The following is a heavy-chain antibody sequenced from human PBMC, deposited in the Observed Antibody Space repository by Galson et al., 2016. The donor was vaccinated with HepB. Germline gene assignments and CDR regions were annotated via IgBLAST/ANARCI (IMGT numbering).Heavy chain of an antibody. Sequence: SLRLSCAASGFPLSSYGMHWVRQAPGKGLEWAALISYDGSNEYYADAVKGRFTVSRDNSKNTLYLQMNSLRVEDTAVYYCAREEGDYYYYGMDVWGQGTTVTVSS. CDR2: ISYDGSNE. CDR3: AREEGDYYYYGMDV. V-gene: IGHV3-30*03. CDR1: GFPLSSYG. J-gene: IGHJ6*02.